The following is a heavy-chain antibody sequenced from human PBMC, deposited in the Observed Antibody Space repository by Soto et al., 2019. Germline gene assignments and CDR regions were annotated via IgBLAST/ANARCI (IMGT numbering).Heavy chain of an antibody. D-gene: IGHD1-26*01. Sequence: GESLKISCQVSGYRFTSYWLTWVRQVPGKGLECLGRIEPRDSYTNYSPSFQGHVTISVDKSINTAYLQWNSLKASDTAIYYCARVGATTLRYFDSWGQGTLVTVSS. J-gene: IGHJ4*02. CDR2: IEPRDSYT. CDR1: GYRFTSYW. V-gene: IGHV5-10-1*01. CDR3: ARVGATTLRYFDS.